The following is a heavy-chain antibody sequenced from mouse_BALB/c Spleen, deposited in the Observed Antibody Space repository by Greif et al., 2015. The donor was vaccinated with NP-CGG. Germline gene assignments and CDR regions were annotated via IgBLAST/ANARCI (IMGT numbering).Heavy chain of an antibody. CDR2: IRNKANGYTT. CDR1: GFTFTDYY. V-gene: IGHV7-3*02. CDR3: ARDRGNVILFAY. Sequence: EVMLVESGGGLVQPGGSLRLSCATSGFTFTDYYMSWVRQPPGKALEWLGFIRNKANGYTTEYSASVKGRFTISRDNSQSILYLQMNTLRAEDSATYYCARDRGNVILFAYWGQGTLVTVSA. J-gene: IGHJ3*01.